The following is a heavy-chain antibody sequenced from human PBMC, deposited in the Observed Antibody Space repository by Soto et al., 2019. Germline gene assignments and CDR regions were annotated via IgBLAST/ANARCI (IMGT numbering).Heavy chain of an antibody. Sequence: PSETLSLTCSVSGVSISSSHWSWIRQPPGKGLEWIGYIYYSGSTNYNPSIKSRVTMSVDTSKNQFSLKLSSVTAADTAVYYCATLNYDFWSAYSDYWGQGSLVTVSS. CDR2: IYYSGST. V-gene: IGHV4-59*08. D-gene: IGHD3-3*01. CDR1: GVSISSSH. J-gene: IGHJ4*02. CDR3: ATLNYDFWSAYSDY.